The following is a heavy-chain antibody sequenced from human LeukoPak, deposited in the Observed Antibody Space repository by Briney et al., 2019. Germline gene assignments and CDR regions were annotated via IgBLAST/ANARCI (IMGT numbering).Heavy chain of an antibody. V-gene: IGHV1-46*01. CDR1: GYTFTSYY. Sequence: ASEKVSCKASGYTFTSYYMHWVRQAPGQGLEWMGIINPSGGSTSYAQKFQGRVTMTRDTSTSTVYMELSSLRSEDTAVYYCARDPETYSSSWYVGRPYYYFDYWGQGTLVTVSS. CDR2: INPSGGST. CDR3: ARDPETYSSSWYVGRPYYYFDY. D-gene: IGHD6-13*01. J-gene: IGHJ4*02.